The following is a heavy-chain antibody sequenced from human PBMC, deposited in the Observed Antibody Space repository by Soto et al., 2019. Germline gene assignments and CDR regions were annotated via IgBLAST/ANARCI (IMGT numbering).Heavy chain of an antibody. D-gene: IGHD2-21*01. J-gene: IGHJ6*02. CDR3: AGDVFCGGAPACPDMDV. V-gene: IGHV1-18*04. CDR2: ISGYNGNT. CDR1: GYTFSGYS. Sequence: QVVLEQSGGEVKKPGASVKVSCKASGYTFSGYSITWVRQAPGQGLEWMGRISGYNGNTNYARTLRDRLTLTTDTSTSTAYMELRSLTSDDTAVYYCAGDVFCGGAPACPDMDVWGQGTTVTVSS.